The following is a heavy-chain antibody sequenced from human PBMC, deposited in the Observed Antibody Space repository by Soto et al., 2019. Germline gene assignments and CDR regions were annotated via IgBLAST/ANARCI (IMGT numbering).Heavy chain of an antibody. CDR3: ATRKHTTLVRGDYAFDI. J-gene: IGHJ3*02. V-gene: IGHV1-69*02. CDR2: IIPMLGIT. Sequence: QVQLVQSGAEAKKPGSSVKVSCKASGGTFSSFTFTWVRQAPGQGLEWMGRIIPMLGITHYAQKFQGRVTIIADKSTSTAYMELSRLRSEDTAVYYCATRKHTTLVRGDYAFDIWGQGTMVTVSS. D-gene: IGHD3-10*01. CDR1: GGTFSSFT.